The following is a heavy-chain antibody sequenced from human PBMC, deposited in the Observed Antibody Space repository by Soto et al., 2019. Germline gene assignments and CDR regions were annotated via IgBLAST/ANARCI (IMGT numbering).Heavy chain of an antibody. CDR3: ATLGAGAFDY. D-gene: IGHD3-16*01. Sequence: ASVKVSCKASGYTFTDFYIHWVRQAPGQGLEGMGWINPNSGGTNYALKFQGRVNMTRDTSIRTAYMELRRLKTDDTAVYYCATLGAGAFDYWGQGSLVIVYS. V-gene: IGHV1-2*02. CDR1: GYTFTDFY. CDR2: INPNSGGT. J-gene: IGHJ4*02.